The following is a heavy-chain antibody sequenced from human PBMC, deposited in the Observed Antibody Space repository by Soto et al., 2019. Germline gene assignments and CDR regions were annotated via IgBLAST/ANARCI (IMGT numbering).Heavy chain of an antibody. CDR1: GSSISSYC. V-gene: IGHV4-4*07. J-gene: IGHJ5*02. CDR2: ICTSGST. D-gene: IGHD6-19*01. Sequence: SETLSLTCTVAGSSISSYCGSWILHPAGKGLEWIGRICTSGSTNYNPSLKSRVTMSGDTSKNQFSLKLSSVTAADTAVYYCARVLGSGPGWFDPWGQGTLVTVSS. CDR3: ARVLGSGPGWFDP.